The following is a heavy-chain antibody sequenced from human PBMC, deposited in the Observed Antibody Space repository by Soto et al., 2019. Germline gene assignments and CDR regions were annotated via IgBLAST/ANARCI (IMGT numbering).Heavy chain of an antibody. J-gene: IGHJ6*02. D-gene: IGHD3-3*01. CDR3: ARAYFGDEDEKHGGMDV. CDR1: GYTFTSYA. CDR2: INAGNGNT. Sequence: ASAKVSCKASGYTFTSYAMHWVRQAPGQRLEWMGWINAGNGNTKYSQKFQGRVTITRDPSASTAYLELSSLRSEDTAVYYCARAYFGDEDEKHGGMDVWGQGTTVTVSS. V-gene: IGHV1-3*01.